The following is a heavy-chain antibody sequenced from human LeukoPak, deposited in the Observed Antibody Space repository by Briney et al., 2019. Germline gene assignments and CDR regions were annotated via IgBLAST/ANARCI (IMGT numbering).Heavy chain of an antibody. Sequence: GGSLRLSCAASGFTFDDYAMHWVRQAPGKGLEWVSGISWNSGRIGYADSVKGRFTISRDNAKNSLYLQMNSLRAEDTAVYYCVSAGLNYYYYYMDVWGKGTTVTISS. CDR1: GFTFDDYA. CDR3: VSAGLNYYYYYMDV. D-gene: IGHD3-10*01. V-gene: IGHV3-9*01. CDR2: ISWNSGRI. J-gene: IGHJ6*03.